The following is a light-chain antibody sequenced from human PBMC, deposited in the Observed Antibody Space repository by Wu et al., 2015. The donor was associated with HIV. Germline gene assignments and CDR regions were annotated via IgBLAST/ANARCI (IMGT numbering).Light chain of an antibody. V-gene: IGKV3-20*01. CDR2: AAS. CDR3: HQYGSSPWT. Sequence: EVVLTQSPGTLSLSPGERVTLSCRATPSVPSNYLAWYQKKPGQAPRLLIYAASNRATGIPDRFSGSGSGTDFTLTISRLEPEDFAVFYCHQYGSSPWTFGQGTQVEIK. CDR1: PSVPSNY. J-gene: IGKJ1*01.